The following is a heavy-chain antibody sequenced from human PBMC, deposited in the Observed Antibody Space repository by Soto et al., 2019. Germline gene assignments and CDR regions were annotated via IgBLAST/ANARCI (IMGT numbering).Heavy chain of an antibody. D-gene: IGHD3-16*02. J-gene: IGHJ6*02. V-gene: IGHV1-69*13. CDR3: ARRLLFVPFYGMDV. CDR2: IIPIFGTA. Sequence: SVKVSCKASGGTFSSYAISWVRQAPGQGLEWMGGIIPIFGTANYAQKFQGRVTITADESTSTAYMELSSLRSEETAVYYCARRLLFVPFYGMDVWGQGTTVTVPS. CDR1: GGTFSSYA.